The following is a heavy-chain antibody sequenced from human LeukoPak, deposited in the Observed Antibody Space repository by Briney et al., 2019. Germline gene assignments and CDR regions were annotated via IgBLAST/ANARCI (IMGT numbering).Heavy chain of an antibody. Sequence: GGSLRLSCAASGFTFSSYAMSWVRQAPGKGLEWVSAISGSGGSTYYADSVEGRFTISGDNSKNTLYLQMNSLRAEDTAIYYCAKGFGTYFYAWGQGTLVTVSS. D-gene: IGHD1-26*01. J-gene: IGHJ4*02. CDR2: ISGSGGST. CDR1: GFTFSSYA. V-gene: IGHV3-23*01. CDR3: AKGFGTYFYA.